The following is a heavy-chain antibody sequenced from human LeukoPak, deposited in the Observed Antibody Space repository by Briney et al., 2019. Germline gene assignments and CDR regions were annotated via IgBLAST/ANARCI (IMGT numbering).Heavy chain of an antibody. CDR2: IWYDGSNK. J-gene: IGHJ4*02. CDR1: GFTFSSYG. D-gene: IGHD6-6*01. CDR3: ARVELRYSSSPYFDY. Sequence: GGSLRLSCAASGFTFSSYGMHWVRQALGKGLEWVAVIWYDGSNKYYADSVKGRFTISRDSSKNTLYLQMNSLRAEDTAVYYCARVELRYSSSPYFDYWGQGTLVTVSS. V-gene: IGHV3-33*01.